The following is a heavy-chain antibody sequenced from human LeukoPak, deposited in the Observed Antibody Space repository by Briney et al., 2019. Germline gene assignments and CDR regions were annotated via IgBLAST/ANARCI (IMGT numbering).Heavy chain of an antibody. CDR2: INHSGST. V-gene: IGHV4-34*01. Sequence: PSETLSLTCAVYGGSFSGYYWSWIRQPPGKGLEWIGEINHSGSTNYNPSLKSRVTISVDTSKNRFSLKLSSVTAADTAVYYCARGLDDYWFDPWGQGTLVTVSS. J-gene: IGHJ5*02. CDR3: ARGLDDYWFDP. D-gene: IGHD2-21*02. CDR1: GGSFSGYY.